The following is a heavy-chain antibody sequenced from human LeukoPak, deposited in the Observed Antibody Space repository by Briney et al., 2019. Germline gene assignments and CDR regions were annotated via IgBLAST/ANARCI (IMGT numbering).Heavy chain of an antibody. J-gene: IGHJ4*02. Sequence: GGSLTLSCAASGFTFSSYAMSWVCHARGKGLELVWTISAYNNYIYYSDSVKGRFTVSRDNTKKSLYLQMNSLRTEDTAVYFCAGGISEGHPITSIDYRGQGTLVSVSS. V-gene: IGHV3-21*01. D-gene: IGHD3-16*01. CDR3: AGGISEGHPITSIDY. CDR2: ISAYNNYI. CDR1: GFTFSSYA.